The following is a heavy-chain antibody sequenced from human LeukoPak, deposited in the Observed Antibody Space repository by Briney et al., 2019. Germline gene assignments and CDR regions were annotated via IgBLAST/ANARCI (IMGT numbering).Heavy chain of an antibody. CDR2: ISSSSSTI. Sequence: GGSLRLSCAASGFTFSSYAMSWVRQAPGKGLEWVSYISSSSSTIYYADSVKGRFTISRDNAKNTLYLQMNSLRAEDTAVYYCAKGPTKWELLAQDYWGQGTLVTVSS. CDR3: AKGPTKWELLAQDY. CDR1: GFTFSSYA. D-gene: IGHD1-26*01. V-gene: IGHV3-48*01. J-gene: IGHJ4*02.